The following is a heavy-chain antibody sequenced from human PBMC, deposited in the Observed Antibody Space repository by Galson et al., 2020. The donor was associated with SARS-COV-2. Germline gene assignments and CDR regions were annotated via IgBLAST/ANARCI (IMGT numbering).Heavy chain of an antibody. Sequence: SETLSLTCTVSGGSISSYYWSWIRQPAGKGLEWIGRIYTSGSTNYNPSLKSQVTMSVDTSKNQFSLKLSSVTAADTAVYYCARDVGSSGWYASALDYWGQGTLVTVSS. V-gene: IGHV4-4*07. D-gene: IGHD6-19*01. J-gene: IGHJ4*02. CDR2: IYTSGST. CDR3: ARDVGSSGWYASALDY. CDR1: GGSISSYY.